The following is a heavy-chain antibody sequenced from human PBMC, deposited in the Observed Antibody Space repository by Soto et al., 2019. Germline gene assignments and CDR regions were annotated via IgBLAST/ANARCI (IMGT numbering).Heavy chain of an antibody. V-gene: IGHV3-21*01. D-gene: IGHD1-1*01. CDR1: EFRCSSAS. Sequence: GSYLEHSCAVSEFRCSSASLNLVRQAPAKGLEWVPAISSSSSCMYYSDSVKGRFTISRDHAKNSLYLQMNSLRAEDTAVYYCARDLRKLIRGMDGWGQWT. CDR2: ISSSSSCM. CDR3: ARDLRKLIRGMDG. J-gene: IGHJ6*02.